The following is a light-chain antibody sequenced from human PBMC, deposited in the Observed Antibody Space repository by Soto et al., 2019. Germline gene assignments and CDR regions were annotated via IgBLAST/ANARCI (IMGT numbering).Light chain of an antibody. CDR3: QQSYSSPWT. CDR1: QSISSY. CDR2: AAP. J-gene: IGKJ1*01. Sequence: DIQMTQSPSSLSASLGDRFTITCRASQSISSYLNWYQQKPGKSPKFLIFAAPSLQSWVPSRFSGSGSGTDLNLTISSLQPEDFATYYCQQSYSSPWTFGQGTKVDI. V-gene: IGKV1-39*01.